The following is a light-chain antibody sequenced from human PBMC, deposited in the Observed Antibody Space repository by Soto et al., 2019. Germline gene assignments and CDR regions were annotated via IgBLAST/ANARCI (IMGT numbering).Light chain of an antibody. V-gene: IGLV1-40*01. CDR3: QSYDSSLSGYVV. CDR1: SSNIGAGYD. J-gene: IGLJ2*01. CDR2: GNS. Sequence: QSVLTQPPSVSGAPGQRVTISCTGSSSNIGAGYDGHWYQQLPGTAPKLLINGNSNRPSGVPDRFSGSKSGTSASLAITGLQAEDEADYYCQSYDSSLSGYVVFGGGTKLTVL.